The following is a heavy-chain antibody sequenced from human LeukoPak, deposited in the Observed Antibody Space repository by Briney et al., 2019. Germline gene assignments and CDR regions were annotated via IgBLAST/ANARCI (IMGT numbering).Heavy chain of an antibody. CDR1: GGSISSYY. Sequence: SETLSLTCTVSGGSISSYYWSWIRQPPGKGLEWIGYIYYSGSTNYSPSLKSRVTISVDTSKNQFSLKLSSVTAADTAVYYCASLWYGSGSYTQEYYFDYWGQGTLVTVSS. CDR3: ASLWYGSGSYTQEYYFDY. CDR2: IYYSGST. V-gene: IGHV4-59*01. D-gene: IGHD3-10*01. J-gene: IGHJ4*02.